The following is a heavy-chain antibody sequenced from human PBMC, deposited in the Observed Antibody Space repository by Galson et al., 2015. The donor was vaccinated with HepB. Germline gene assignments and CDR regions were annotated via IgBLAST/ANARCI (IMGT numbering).Heavy chain of an antibody. CDR1: GYTFTSYG. Sequence: SVKVSCKASGYTFTSYGISWVRQAPGQGLEWMGWISAYNGNTNYAQKLQGRVTMTTDTSTSTAYMELRSLRSDDTAVYYCARDGRMVATYYYYYGMDVWGQGTTVTVSS. CDR2: ISAYNGNT. D-gene: IGHD5-12*01. CDR3: ARDGRMVATYYYYYGMDV. J-gene: IGHJ6*02. V-gene: IGHV1-18*04.